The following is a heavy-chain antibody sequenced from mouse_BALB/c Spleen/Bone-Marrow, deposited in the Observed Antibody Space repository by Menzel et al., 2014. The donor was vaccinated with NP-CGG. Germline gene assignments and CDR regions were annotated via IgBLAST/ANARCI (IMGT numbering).Heavy chain of an antibody. CDR3: ARSGLYYGNYLYAMDY. CDR2: INPYNGGT. J-gene: IGHJ4*01. CDR1: GYSFTGYT. V-gene: IGHV1-18*01. D-gene: IGHD2-1*01. Sequence: VHVKQSGPELVKPGASMKISCKASGYSFTGYTMNWVKQSPGKNLEWIGLINPYNGGTSYNQKFKSKATLTVDKSSSTAYMELLSLTSEDSAVYYCARSGLYYGNYLYAMDYWGQGTSVTVSS.